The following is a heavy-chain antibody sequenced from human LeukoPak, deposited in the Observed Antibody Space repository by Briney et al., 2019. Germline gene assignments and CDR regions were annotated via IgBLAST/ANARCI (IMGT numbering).Heavy chain of an antibody. J-gene: IGHJ3*02. CDR2: IIPIFGTA. D-gene: IGHD1-14*01. CDR3: AREPDTFDAFDI. CDR1: GGTFSSYA. Sequence: SVKVSCKASGGTFSSYAISWVRQAPGQGLEWMGGIIPIFGTANYAQKFQGRVTITADESTSTAYMELSSLRSEDTAVYYCAREPDTFDAFDIWGQGTMVTVFS. V-gene: IGHV1-69*13.